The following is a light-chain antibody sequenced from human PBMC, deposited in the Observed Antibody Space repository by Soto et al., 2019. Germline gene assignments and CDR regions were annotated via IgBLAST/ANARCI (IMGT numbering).Light chain of an antibody. CDR2: AAS. CDR3: QQSYSTPPT. J-gene: IGKJ4*01. V-gene: IGKV1-39*01. Sequence: DIQMTQSPSSLSASVGDRVTITCRASQSISSYLNWYQQKPGKAPKLLIYAASSLQSGVPSSFSGSGSGTDFTLTISRLQPEDFATYYCQQSYSTPPTFGGGTKVEIK. CDR1: QSISSY.